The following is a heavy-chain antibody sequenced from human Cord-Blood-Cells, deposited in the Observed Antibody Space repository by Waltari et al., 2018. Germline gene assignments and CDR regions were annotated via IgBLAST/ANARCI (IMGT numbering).Heavy chain of an antibody. CDR3: ARDETYYYDSSGYDY. CDR1: GFTFSSYG. J-gene: IGHJ4*02. Sequence: QVQLVESGGGVVQPGRSLRLSCAASGFTFSSYGMHWVRLAPGKGLEWVAVIWYDGSNKYYADSVKGRFTISRDNSENTLYLQMNSLRAEDTAVYYCARDETYYYDSSGYDYWGQGTLVTVSS. CDR2: IWYDGSNK. D-gene: IGHD3-22*01. V-gene: IGHV3-33*01.